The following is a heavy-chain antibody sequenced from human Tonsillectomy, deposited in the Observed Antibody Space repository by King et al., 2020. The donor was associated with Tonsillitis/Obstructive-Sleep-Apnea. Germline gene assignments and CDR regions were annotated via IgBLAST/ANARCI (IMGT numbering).Heavy chain of an antibody. J-gene: IGHJ6*03. D-gene: IGHD3-10*01. CDR2: IKSKTDGGTT. CDR3: TTLQAPYYCGSGRYGVYYYYCMDV. V-gene: IGHV3-15*01. CDR1: GFTFSNAW. Sequence: VQLVESGGGLVKPGGSLRLSCAASGFTFSNAWMSWVRQAPGKGLEWVGRIKSKTDGGTTDYAAPVKGRFTISRDDSKNTLYLQMNSLKTEDTAVYYCTTLQAPYYCGSGRYGVYYYYCMDVWGKGTTVTVSS.